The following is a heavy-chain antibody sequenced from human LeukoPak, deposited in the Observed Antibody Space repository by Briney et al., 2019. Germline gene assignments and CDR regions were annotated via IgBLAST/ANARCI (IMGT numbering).Heavy chain of an antibody. CDR1: GGTFSSYA. V-gene: IGHV1-69*13. CDR3: ASPVGNDYFDY. J-gene: IGHJ4*02. D-gene: IGHD1-26*01. Sequence: ASVKVSCKASGGTFSSYAISWVRQAPGQGLEWMGGIIPIFGTANYAQKFQGRVTITADESTSTVYMELSSLRSDDTAVYYCASPVGNDYFDYWGQGTLVTVSS. CDR2: IIPIFGTA.